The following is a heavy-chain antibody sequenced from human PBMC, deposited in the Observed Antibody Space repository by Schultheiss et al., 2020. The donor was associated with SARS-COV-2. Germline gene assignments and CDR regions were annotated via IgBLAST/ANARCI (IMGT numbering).Heavy chain of an antibody. J-gene: IGHJ5*02. CDR3: ARLGYKKKFDP. CDR2: IYTSGST. V-gene: IGHV4-61*08. Sequence: SETLSLTCTVSGGSISSGGYYWSWIRQPPGKGLEWIGRIYTSGSTNYNPSLKSRVTISVDTSKNQFSLKLSSVTAADTAVYYCARLGYKKKFDPWGQGTLVTVSS. D-gene: IGHD5-18*01. CDR1: GGSISSGGYY.